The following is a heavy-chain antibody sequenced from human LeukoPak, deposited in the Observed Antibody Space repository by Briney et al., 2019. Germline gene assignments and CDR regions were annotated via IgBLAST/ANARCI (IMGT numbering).Heavy chain of an antibody. CDR2: INPSGGST. CDR1: GYTFTSYY. CDR3: ARASYRQWLDY. D-gene: IGHD6-19*01. J-gene: IGHJ4*02. V-gene: IGHV1-46*01. Sequence: ASVKVSCKASGYTFTSYYMHWVRQAPGQGLEWMGIINPSGGSTSYAQKFQGRVTMARDMSTSTVYMELSSLRSEDTAVYYCARASYRQWLDYWGQGTLVTVSS.